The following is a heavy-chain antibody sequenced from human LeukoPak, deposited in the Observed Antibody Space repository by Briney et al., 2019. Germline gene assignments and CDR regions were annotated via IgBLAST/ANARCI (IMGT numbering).Heavy chain of an antibody. V-gene: IGHV4-34*01. J-gene: IGHJ3*02. Sequence: SETLSLTCAVYGGSFSGYYWSWIRQPPGKGLEWIGEINHSGSTNYNPSLKSRVTIPVDTSKNQFSLKLSSVTAADTAVYYCAGARWVDAFDIWGQGTMVTVSS. CDR1: GGSFSGYY. CDR2: INHSGST. CDR3: AGARWVDAFDI. D-gene: IGHD3-16*01.